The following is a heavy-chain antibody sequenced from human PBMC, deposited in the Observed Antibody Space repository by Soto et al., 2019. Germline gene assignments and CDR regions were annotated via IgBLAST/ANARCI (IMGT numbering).Heavy chain of an antibody. CDR3: ARDPSSTLLYSYYYMDV. J-gene: IGHJ6*03. V-gene: IGHV3-66*01. CDR1: GFTVSSNY. Sequence: EVQLVESGGGLVQPGGSLRLSCAASGFTVSSNYMSWVRQAPGKGLEWVSVIYSGGSTYYADSVKGRFTISRDNSKNTLYLQMNSLSAEDTAVYYCARDPSSTLLYSYYYMDVWGKGTTVTVSS. CDR2: IYSGGST. D-gene: IGHD2-2*01.